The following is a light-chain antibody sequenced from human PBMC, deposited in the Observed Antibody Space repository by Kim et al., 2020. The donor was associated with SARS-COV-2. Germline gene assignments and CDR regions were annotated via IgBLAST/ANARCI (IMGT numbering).Light chain of an antibody. CDR2: GKN. V-gene: IGLV3-19*01. CDR3: NSRDSSGNHVV. Sequence: LGQTVRITCQGDSLGSNYASWYQQKPGQAPVLVIYGKNNRPSGIPDRFSGSSSGNTASLTITGAQAEDEADYSCNSRDSSGNHVVFGGGTQLTVL. CDR1: SLGSNY. J-gene: IGLJ2*01.